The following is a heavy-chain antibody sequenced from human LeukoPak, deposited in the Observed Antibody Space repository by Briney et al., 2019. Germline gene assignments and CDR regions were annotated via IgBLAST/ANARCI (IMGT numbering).Heavy chain of an antibody. V-gene: IGHV4-61*01. D-gene: IGHD2-21*01. CDR3: ARGIGPLK. CDR2: IYYGGNT. Sequence: SETLSLTCAVSGDSVSSSNYYWSWIRQPPGKGLEWIGYIYYGGNTNYNPSLQSRVTISVDTSKSQFSLKLSSVTAADTAVYYCARGIGPLKWGQGTLVTASS. J-gene: IGHJ4*02. CDR1: GDSVSSSNYY.